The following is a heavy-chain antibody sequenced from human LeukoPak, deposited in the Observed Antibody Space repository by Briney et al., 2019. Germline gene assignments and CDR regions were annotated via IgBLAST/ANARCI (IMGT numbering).Heavy chain of an antibody. CDR2: ISSSSSYT. J-gene: IGHJ4*02. D-gene: IGHD1-14*01. Sequence: GGSLRLSCAASGFTFSSYSMNWVRQAPGKGLEWVSSISSSSSYTNYADSVKGRLTISRDNAKNSLYLQMNSLRAEDTAVYYCASYHHSRYVYWGQGTLVTVSS. V-gene: IGHV3-21*01. CDR1: GFTFSSYS. CDR3: ASYHHSRYVY.